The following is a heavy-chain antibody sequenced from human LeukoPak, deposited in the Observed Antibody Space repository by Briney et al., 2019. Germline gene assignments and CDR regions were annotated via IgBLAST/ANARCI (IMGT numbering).Heavy chain of an antibody. J-gene: IGHJ4*02. CDR1: GYSISSGYY. Sequence: SETLSLTCTVSGYSISSGYYWGWIRQPPGKGLEWIGSIYHSGSTYYKPSLKSRVTISVDTSKNQFSLKLSSVTAADTAVYYCGREGGGRGCGDQKDYWGQGTLVTVSS. CDR2: IYHSGST. CDR3: GREGGGRGCGDQKDY. V-gene: IGHV4-38-2*02. D-gene: IGHD3-10*01.